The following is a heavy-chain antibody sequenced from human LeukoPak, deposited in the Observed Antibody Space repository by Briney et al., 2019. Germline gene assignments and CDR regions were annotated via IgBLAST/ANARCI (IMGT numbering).Heavy chain of an antibody. V-gene: IGHV3-30-3*01. CDR2: ISYDGSNK. CDR3: ARELRYDNSDSGAF. Sequence: GGSLRLSCAASGFTFSSYAMHWVRQAPGKGLEWVAVISYDGSNKYYADSVKGRFTISRDNSKNTLYLQMNSLRAEDTAVYYCARELRYDNSDSGAFWGQGTVVTVSS. CDR1: GFTFSSYA. J-gene: IGHJ3*01. D-gene: IGHD3-22*01.